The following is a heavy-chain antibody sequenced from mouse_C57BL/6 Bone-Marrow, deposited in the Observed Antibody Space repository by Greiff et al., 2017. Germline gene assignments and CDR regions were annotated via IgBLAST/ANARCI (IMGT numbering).Heavy chain of an antibody. D-gene: IGHD1-3*01. Sequence: VQLQQPGAELVKPGASVKLSCKASGYTFTSYWMHWVKQRPGQGLEWIGMIHPNSGSTNYNEKSKSKATLTVDKSSSTAYMQLSSLTSEDSAVYYCARGGLKGAWFAYWGQGTLVTVSA. J-gene: IGHJ3*01. V-gene: IGHV1-64*01. CDR2: IHPNSGST. CDR3: ARGGLKGAWFAY. CDR1: GYTFTSYW.